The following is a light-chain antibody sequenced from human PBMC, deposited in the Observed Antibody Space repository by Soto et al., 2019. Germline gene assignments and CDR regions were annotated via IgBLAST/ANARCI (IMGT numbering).Light chain of an antibody. Sequence: DKQMYQSPASLSAYMRDRVTITCRASQSISSYLNWYQQKPGKAPKLLIYAASSLQSGVPSRFSGSGSGTDFTLTISSLQPEDFATYYCQQSYSTPSIPFGQGT. CDR1: QSISSY. V-gene: IGKV1-39*01. J-gene: IGKJ5*01. CDR3: QQSYSTPSIP. CDR2: AAS.